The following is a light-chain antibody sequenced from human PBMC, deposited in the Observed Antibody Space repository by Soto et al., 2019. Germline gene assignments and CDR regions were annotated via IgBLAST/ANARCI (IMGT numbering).Light chain of an antibody. CDR2: DNN. Sequence: QSVLTQPASVSGSPGQSITISCTGTSSDVGNYNYVSWYQQVPGTAPKLLIYDNNKRPSGIPDRFSGSQSGTSATLGITGLQTGDEADYYCGTWDSSLSAVFGGGTKLTVL. J-gene: IGLJ2*01. CDR3: GTWDSSLSAV. V-gene: IGLV1-51*01. CDR1: SSDVGNYNY.